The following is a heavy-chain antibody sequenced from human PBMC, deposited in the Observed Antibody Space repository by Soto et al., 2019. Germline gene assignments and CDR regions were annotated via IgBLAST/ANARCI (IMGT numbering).Heavy chain of an antibody. CDR2: ISGSCGST. D-gene: IGHD2-15*01. CDR3: AFFFTAEDGLGYFRSVSAFLLNRSSDL. Sequence: KGRDGVSAISGSCGSTYYADSVKGRFTISRDNSKTTLYLQMNSLRAEDTAVYYCAFFFTAEDGLGYFRSVSAFLLNRSSDL. J-gene: IGHJ2*01. V-gene: IGHV3-23*01.